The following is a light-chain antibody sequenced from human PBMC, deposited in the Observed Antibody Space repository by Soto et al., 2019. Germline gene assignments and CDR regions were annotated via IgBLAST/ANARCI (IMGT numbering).Light chain of an antibody. J-gene: IGLJ1*01. CDR2: EVV. CDR1: NNDICVYDF. Sequence: LTQPPSASWSPGQTVTISCTGTNNDICVYDFVSWYQHHPGKAPRLIIYEVVQRPSGVPDRFSGSKSGNTASLTVSGLQAADEADYFCKSYAGSNTYVFGSGTKVTVL. CDR3: KSYAGSNTYV. V-gene: IGLV2-8*01.